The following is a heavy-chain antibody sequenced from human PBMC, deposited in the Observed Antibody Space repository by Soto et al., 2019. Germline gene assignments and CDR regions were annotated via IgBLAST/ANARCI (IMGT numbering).Heavy chain of an antibody. V-gene: IGHV3-64*04. Sequence: GGSLRLSCSASGFTFGNYSFHWVRQAPGKGLEYVSAINHNGISRYYADSAKGRFTISRDNSKNSLYLQMNNLRAEDTAVYYCAREGQLYYFDYWGQGTLVTVSS. J-gene: IGHJ4*02. CDR1: GFTFGNYS. CDR3: AREGQLYYFDY. D-gene: IGHD3-10*01. CDR2: INHNGISR.